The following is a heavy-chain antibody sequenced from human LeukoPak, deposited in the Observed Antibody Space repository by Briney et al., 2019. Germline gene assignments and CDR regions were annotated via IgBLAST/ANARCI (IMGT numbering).Heavy chain of an antibody. V-gene: IGHV3-74*01. D-gene: IGHD1-26*01. Sequence: GGSLRLSCAASGFTFSSYWMHWVRQAPGKGLVWVSRINSDGSSTSYADSVKGRFTISRDNAKNTLYLQMNSLRAEDTAVYYCARGYSGSYYLIDYWGQGTLVTVSS. CDR3: ARGYSGSYYLIDY. J-gene: IGHJ4*02. CDR2: INSDGSST. CDR1: GFTFSSYW.